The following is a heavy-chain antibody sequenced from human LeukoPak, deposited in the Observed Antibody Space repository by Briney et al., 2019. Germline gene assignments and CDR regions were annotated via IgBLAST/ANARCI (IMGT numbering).Heavy chain of an antibody. CDR2: ISYDGSNK. CDR3: AKGGVIANV. D-gene: IGHD3-10*01. V-gene: IGHV3-30*04. J-gene: IGHJ6*02. CDR1: GFTFSSYA. Sequence: GRSLRLSCAASGFTFSSYAMHWVRQAPGKGLEWVAVISYDGSNKYYADSVKGRFTISRDNSKNTLYLQMNSLRAEDTAVYYCAKGGVIANVWGQGTTVTVSS.